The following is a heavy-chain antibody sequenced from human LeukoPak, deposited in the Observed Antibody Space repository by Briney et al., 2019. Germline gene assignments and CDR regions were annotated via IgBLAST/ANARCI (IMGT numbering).Heavy chain of an antibody. V-gene: IGHV4-30-4*08. D-gene: IGHD6-6*01. Sequence: SLTLSLTYTVSGGSISSGDYYWSWIRRPPGKGLEWIGEINHSGSTNYNPSLKSQVTISVDTSKNQFSLKLSSVTAADTAVYYCARGSVSRDWGQGTLVTVSS. CDR1: GGSISSGDYY. J-gene: IGHJ4*02. CDR2: INHSGST. CDR3: ARGSVSRD.